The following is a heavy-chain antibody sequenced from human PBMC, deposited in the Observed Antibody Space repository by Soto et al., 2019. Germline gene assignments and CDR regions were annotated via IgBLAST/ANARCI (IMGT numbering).Heavy chain of an antibody. CDR3: ARDPRNYDSSGYYYPAFDI. J-gene: IGHJ3*02. CDR1: GGTFSSYA. V-gene: IGHV1-69*13. Sequence: ASVKVSCKASGGTFSSYAISWVRQAPGQGLEWMGGIIPIFGTANYAQKFQGRVTITADESTSTAYMELSSLRSEDTAVYYCARDPRNYDSSGYYYPAFDIWGQGTMVTVSS. D-gene: IGHD3-22*01. CDR2: IIPIFGTA.